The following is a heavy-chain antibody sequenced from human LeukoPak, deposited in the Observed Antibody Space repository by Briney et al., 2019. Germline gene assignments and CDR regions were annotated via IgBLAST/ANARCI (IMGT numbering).Heavy chain of an antibody. J-gene: IGHJ6*02. Sequence: QPGGSLRLSCAASGFTFSSYGMHWVRQAPGKGLEWVAVIWYDGSNKYYADSVRGRFTISRDNSKNTLYLQMNSLRAEDTAVYYCARDPGYSYGYGMDVWGQGTTVTVSS. CDR2: IWYDGSNK. V-gene: IGHV3-33*01. CDR1: GFTFSSYG. CDR3: ARDPGYSYGYGMDV. D-gene: IGHD5-18*01.